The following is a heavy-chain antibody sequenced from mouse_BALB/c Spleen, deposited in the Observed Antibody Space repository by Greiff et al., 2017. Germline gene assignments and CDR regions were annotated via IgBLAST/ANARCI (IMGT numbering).Heavy chain of an antibody. V-gene: IGHV3-6*02. CDR3: ARDGKGNFDY. Sequence: EVQLQESGPGLVKPSQSLSLTCSVTSYSITSGYYWNWIRQFPGNKLEWMGYISYDGSNNYNPSLKNRISITRDTSKNQFFLKLNSVTTEDTATYYCARDGKGNFDYWGQGTTLTVSS. J-gene: IGHJ2*01. CDR1: SYSITSGYY. D-gene: IGHD4-1*01. CDR2: ISYDGSN.